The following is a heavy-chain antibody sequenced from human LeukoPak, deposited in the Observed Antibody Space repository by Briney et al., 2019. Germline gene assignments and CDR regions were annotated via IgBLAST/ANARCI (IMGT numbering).Heavy chain of an antibody. CDR1: GFTFSSYA. CDR2: IYTGGST. CDR3: ARGLGTDDYYYFYMDV. Sequence: PGGSLRLSCAASGFTFSSYAMSWVRQAPGKGLEWVSVIYTGGSTYYADSVKGRFTISRDKSKNTLYLQMNSLRADDTAVYYCARGLGTDDYYYFYMDVWGKGTTVTVSS. D-gene: IGHD1-14*01. V-gene: IGHV3-53*01. J-gene: IGHJ6*03.